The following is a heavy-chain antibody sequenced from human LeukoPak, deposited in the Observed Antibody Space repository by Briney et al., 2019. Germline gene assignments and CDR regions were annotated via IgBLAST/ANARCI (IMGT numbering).Heavy chain of an antibody. V-gene: IGHV3-11*05. D-gene: IGHD3-10*01. J-gene: IGHJ4*02. Sequence: GGSLRLSCAASGFSFSDYYMSWIRQAPGKGLEWVSYISSSSSYTNFADSVKGRFTISRDNAKNSLYLQMSSLRAEDTAVYYCARAGGGYYGSGNYPTFDYWGQGTLVTVSS. CDR3: ARAGGGYYGSGNYPTFDY. CDR2: ISSSSSYT. CDR1: GFSFSDYY.